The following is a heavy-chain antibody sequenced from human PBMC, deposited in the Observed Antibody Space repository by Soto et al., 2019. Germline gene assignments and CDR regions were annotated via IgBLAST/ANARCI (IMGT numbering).Heavy chain of an antibody. CDR2: INVYNGNT. V-gene: IGHV1-18*01. Sequence: QVQLVQSGGEVKKPGASVKVSCKASGYTFTNYSISWVRQAPGQGLEWMGWINVYNGNTKYAQKVQGRVTMTTDTSTSTAYMELRSLRSDDTAVYCCARGVGSGSYYNQYNWFDPWGHGTLVTVSS. D-gene: IGHD3-10*01. CDR1: GYTFTNYS. J-gene: IGHJ5*02. CDR3: ARGVGSGSYYNQYNWFDP.